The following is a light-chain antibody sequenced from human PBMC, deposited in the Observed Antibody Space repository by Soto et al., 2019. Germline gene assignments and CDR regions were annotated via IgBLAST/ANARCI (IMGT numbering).Light chain of an antibody. CDR2: TNN. V-gene: IGLV1-44*01. CDR3: EAWDDSLNGYV. Sequence: QSALTQPPSASGTPGQRVTISCSGSSSNIGSNTVNWYQQIPGTAPKVLIYTNNQRPSGVPDRFSGSKSGTSASLAISGLQSEDEADYYCEAWDDSLNGYVFGTGTKVTVL. J-gene: IGLJ1*01. CDR1: SSNIGSNT.